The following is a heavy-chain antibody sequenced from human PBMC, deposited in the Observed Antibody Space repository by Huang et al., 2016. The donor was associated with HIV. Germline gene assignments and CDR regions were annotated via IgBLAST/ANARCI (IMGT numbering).Heavy chain of an antibody. V-gene: IGHV4-34*02. D-gene: IGHD6-19*01. CDR3: SRRPNVKGRYFDP. Sequence: QVQLQQWGRGLLKPAENLSLNCAIYGGSLSGYFWTWIRQAPGEGPQWIGEIHNGGETNRTPSLKCRVAISIDTSKRQFSLNLTTVTVADTAMYFCSRRPNVKGRYFDPWGQGTLVTVSA. J-gene: IGHJ5*02. CDR2: IHNGGET. CDR1: GGSLSGYF.